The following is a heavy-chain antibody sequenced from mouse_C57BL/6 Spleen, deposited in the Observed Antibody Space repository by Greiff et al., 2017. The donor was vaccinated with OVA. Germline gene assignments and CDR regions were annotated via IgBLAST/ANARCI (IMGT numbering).Heavy chain of an antibody. CDR2: INPNNGGT. CDR3: ASGDKGNFDY. CDR1: GYTFTDYN. J-gene: IGHJ2*01. Sequence: VQLQQSGPELVKPGASVKMSCKASGYTFTDYNMHWVKQSHGKSLEWIGNINPNNGGTSYNQKFKGKATLTVNKSSSTAYMELRSLTSEDSAVYNCASGDKGNFDYGGKGTTLTVSS. V-gene: IGHV1-22*01. D-gene: IGHD3-3*01.